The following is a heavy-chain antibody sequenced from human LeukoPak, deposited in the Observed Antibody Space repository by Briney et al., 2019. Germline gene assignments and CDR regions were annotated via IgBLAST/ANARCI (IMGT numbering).Heavy chain of an antibody. J-gene: IGHJ4*02. CDR2: IYYSGST. Sequence: SETLSLTCTVSGGSISSSSYYWGWIRQPPGKGLEWIGSIYYSGSTYYNPSLKSRVTISVDTSKNQFSLKLSSVTAADTAVYYCARRGSCYSKIFDYWGQGTLVTVSS. V-gene: IGHV4-39*07. D-gene: IGHD2-15*01. CDR3: ARRGSCYSKIFDY. CDR1: GGSISSSSYY.